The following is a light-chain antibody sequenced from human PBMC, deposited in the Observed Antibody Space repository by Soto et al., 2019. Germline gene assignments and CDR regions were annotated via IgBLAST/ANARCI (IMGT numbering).Light chain of an antibody. CDR1: SSDVGDYNY. Sequence: QSALTQPRSVSGSPGQSVTISCTGTSSDVGDYNYVSWYQQHPGKAPKLMIYDVSERPSGVPDRFSGSKSGNTASLTIPGLQAEDEADYYCCSYAGSYTWVFGGGTKLTVL. J-gene: IGLJ3*02. CDR3: CSYAGSYTWV. V-gene: IGLV2-11*01. CDR2: DVS.